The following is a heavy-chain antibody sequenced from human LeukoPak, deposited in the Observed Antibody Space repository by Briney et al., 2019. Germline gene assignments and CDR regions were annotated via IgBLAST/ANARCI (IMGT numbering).Heavy chain of an antibody. Sequence: GGSLRLSCSASGFSLRSCAMHWVRQAPGKGLEWVAVISYDGSNKYYADSVKGRFTISRDNSKNTVNLQMNSLRAEDTAVYYCAEDYEAYCGGDCYSFFDSWGQGTLVTVSS. V-gene: IGHV3-30*04. CDR2: ISYDGSNK. CDR1: GFSLRSCA. D-gene: IGHD2-21*02. J-gene: IGHJ4*02. CDR3: AEDYEAYCGGDCYSFFDS.